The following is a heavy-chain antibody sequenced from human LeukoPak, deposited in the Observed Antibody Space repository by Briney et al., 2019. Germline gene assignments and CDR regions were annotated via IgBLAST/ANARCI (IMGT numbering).Heavy chain of an antibody. J-gene: IGHJ4*02. Sequence: SETLSLTCTVSGGSISSYYWSWIRQPPGKGLEWIGEINHSGSTNYNPSLKSRVTISVDTSKNQFSLKLSSVTAADTAVYYCARRSRGYCSSTSCYFDYWGQGTLVTVSS. CDR2: INHSGST. D-gene: IGHD2-2*01. CDR1: GGSISSYY. V-gene: IGHV4-34*01. CDR3: ARRSRGYCSSTSCYFDY.